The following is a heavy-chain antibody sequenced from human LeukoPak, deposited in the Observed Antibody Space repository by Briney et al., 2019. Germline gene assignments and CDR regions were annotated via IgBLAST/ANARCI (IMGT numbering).Heavy chain of an antibody. CDR3: AKNRERYWVPELDY. V-gene: IGHV3-23*01. CDR2: ISGSGDST. Sequence: PGGSLRLSCAASDFNFITYAMSWVRQAPGKGLEWVSDISGSGDSTNYADSVKGRFTISRDNSKNTLYLQMNSLRVEDTAVYYCAKNRERYWVPELDYWGQGTLVTVSS. CDR1: DFNFITYA. D-gene: IGHD1-14*01. J-gene: IGHJ4*02.